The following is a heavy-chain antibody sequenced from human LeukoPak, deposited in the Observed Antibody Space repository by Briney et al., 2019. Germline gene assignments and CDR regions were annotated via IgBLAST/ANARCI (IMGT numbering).Heavy chain of an antibody. CDR2: IYYSGNT. V-gene: IGHV4-59*01. Sequence: SETLSLTCTVSGGSIGTYYWSWIRQPPGKGLESIGYIYYSGNTNYNPSLKSRVTISVDMSKNQFSLKLSSVTAADTAVYYCARDSLGIGLDYWGQGTLVTVSS. CDR3: ARDSLGIGLDY. D-gene: IGHD7-27*01. CDR1: GGSIGTYY. J-gene: IGHJ4*02.